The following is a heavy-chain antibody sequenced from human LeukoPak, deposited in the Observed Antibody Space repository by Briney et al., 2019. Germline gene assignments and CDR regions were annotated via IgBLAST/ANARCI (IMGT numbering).Heavy chain of an antibody. D-gene: IGHD3-10*01. CDR2: INSDGSST. CDR3: ARGELWSGELRSGYYYYGMDV. V-gene: IGHV3-74*01. Sequence: PGGSLRLSCAASGFTFSSYWMHWVRQAPGKGLVWVSRINSDGSSTSYADSVKGRFTISRDNAKNTLYLQMNSLRAEDTAVYYCARGELWSGELRSGYYYYGMDVWGQGTTVTVSS. CDR1: GFTFSSYW. J-gene: IGHJ6*02.